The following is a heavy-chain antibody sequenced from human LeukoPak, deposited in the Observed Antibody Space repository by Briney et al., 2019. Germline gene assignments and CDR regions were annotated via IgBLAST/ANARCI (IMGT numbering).Heavy chain of an antibody. CDR1: GYTFTNFR. CDR2: ISCYNGNT. V-gene: IGHV1-18*01. D-gene: IGHD2-8*01. Sequence: ASVKVSCKASGYTFTNFRLSWVRQAPGQGLEWVGWISCYNGNTNYAQKFQDRVTMTTDTSTNTVYMELRSLRSDDTAVYYCARDLRTEVHGDWGQGTLVTVSS. CDR3: ARDLRTEVHGD. J-gene: IGHJ4*02.